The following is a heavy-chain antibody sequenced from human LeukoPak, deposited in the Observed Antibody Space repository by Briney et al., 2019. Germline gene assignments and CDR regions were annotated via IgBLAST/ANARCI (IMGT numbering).Heavy chain of an antibody. CDR2: ISAYSGNT. CDR1: GFTFTSYG. D-gene: IGHD5-24*01. V-gene: IGHV1-18*04. CDR3: ARDGVEMATYYYYAMDV. J-gene: IGHJ6*02. Sequence: GASVKVSCKASGFTFTSYGFSWVRQAPGRGLEWMGWISAYSGNTNFAQKLQGRVTMTTDTSTSTAYMELRSLRSDDTAVYYCARDGVEMATYYYYAMDVWGQGTTVTVSS.